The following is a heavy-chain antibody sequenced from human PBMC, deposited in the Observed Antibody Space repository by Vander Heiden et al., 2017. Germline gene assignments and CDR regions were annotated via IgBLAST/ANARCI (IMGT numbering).Heavy chain of an antibody. V-gene: IGHV3-30*18. J-gene: IGHJ4*02. CDR1: SSYG. D-gene: IGHD3-16*01. CDR2: ISYDGSNN. Sequence: SSYGMHWVRQAPGKGLEWVAVISYDGSNNYYADSVKGRFTISRDNSKNTLYLQMDSMRAEDTAVYYCAKDPGGGLPDWTNYFDYWGQGTLVTVSS. CDR3: AKDPGGGLPDWTNYFDY.